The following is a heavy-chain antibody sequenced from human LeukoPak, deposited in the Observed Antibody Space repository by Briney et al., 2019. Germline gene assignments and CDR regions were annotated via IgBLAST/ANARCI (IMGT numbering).Heavy chain of an antibody. CDR2: ISAGSGYI. D-gene: IGHD2-2*01. CDR1: GFTFRRYS. J-gene: IGHJ6*03. CDR3: ARAGGYQLPPYYRDV. Sequence: GGSLRLSCEATGFTFRRYSVNWVRQAPGKGLEWVSSISAGSGYIYYADSVKGRFTISRDNAQNSLYLQMNSLRAEDTAVYYCARAGGYQLPPYYRDVWGNGTTVTVSS. V-gene: IGHV3-21*01.